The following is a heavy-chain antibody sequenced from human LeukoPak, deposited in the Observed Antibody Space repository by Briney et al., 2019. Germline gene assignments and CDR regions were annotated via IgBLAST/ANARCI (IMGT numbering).Heavy chain of an antibody. CDR1: GYNFTDYY. D-gene: IGHD6-13*01. J-gene: IGHJ3*02. Sequence: ASVKVSCKASGYNFTDYYIHWVRQAPGQGLEWMGWINPKSGGTNYAQKFRGRVTMTRDTSISTAYMELSSLRSDHTAIYYCARGSPIAASGTSGFDIWGQGTMVTVSS. CDR2: INPKSGGT. CDR3: ARGSPIAASGTSGFDI. V-gene: IGHV1-2*02.